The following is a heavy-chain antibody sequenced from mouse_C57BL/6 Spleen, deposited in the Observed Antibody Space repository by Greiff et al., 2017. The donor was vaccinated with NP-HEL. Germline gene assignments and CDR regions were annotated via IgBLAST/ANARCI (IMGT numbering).Heavy chain of an antibody. D-gene: IGHD1-1*01. CDR3: AQATQAYSYGSSDAMDD. J-gene: IGHJ4*01. Sequence: VQLVESGPGLVAPSQSLSITCTVSGFSLTSYGVSWVRQPPGKGLEWLGVIWGDGGTNYHSALLSSLSISKDNSTSHVFFILNSMLTNDAATYFCAQATQAYSYGSSDAMDDWGKGTSVTVSS. CDR2: IWGDGGT. CDR1: GFSLTSYG. V-gene: IGHV2-3*01.